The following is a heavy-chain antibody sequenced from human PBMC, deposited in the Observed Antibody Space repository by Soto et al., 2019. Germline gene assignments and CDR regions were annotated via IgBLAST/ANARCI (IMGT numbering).Heavy chain of an antibody. CDR1: GFTFSSYG. J-gene: IGHJ4*02. D-gene: IGHD4-17*01. Sequence: GGSLRLSCAASGFTFSSYGMHWVRQAPGKGLEWVAVISYDGSNKYYADSVKGRFTISRDNSKNTLYLQMNSLRAEDTAVYYCAKAGYGDYVFDYWGQGTLVTVS. CDR2: ISYDGSNK. CDR3: AKAGYGDYVFDY. V-gene: IGHV3-30*18.